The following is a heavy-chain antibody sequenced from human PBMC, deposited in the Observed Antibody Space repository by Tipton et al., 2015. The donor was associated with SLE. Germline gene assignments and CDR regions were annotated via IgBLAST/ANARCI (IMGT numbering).Heavy chain of an antibody. CDR1: GGSISSGSYY. J-gene: IGHJ4*02. Sequence: TLSLTCTVSGGSISSGSYYWSWIRQPAGKGLEWIGRIYTSGSTNYNPSLKSRVTISVDTSKNQFSLKLSSVTAADTAVYYCARGRTGEGNYFDYWGQGTLVTVSS. V-gene: IGHV4-61*02. D-gene: IGHD7-27*01. CDR3: ARGRTGEGNYFDY. CDR2: IYTSGST.